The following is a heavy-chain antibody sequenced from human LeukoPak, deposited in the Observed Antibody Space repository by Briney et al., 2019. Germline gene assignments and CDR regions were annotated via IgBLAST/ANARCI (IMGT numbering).Heavy chain of an antibody. CDR1: GFTFSSYA. CDR3: AKSGYNRFDY. V-gene: IGHV3-30*04. D-gene: IGHD5-24*01. J-gene: IGHJ4*02. Sequence: GRSLRLSCAASGFTFSSYAMHWVRQAPGKGLEWVAVISYDGSNKYYADSVKGRFTISRDNSKNTLYLQMNSLRAEDTAVYYCAKSGYNRFDYWGQGTLVTVSS. CDR2: ISYDGSNK.